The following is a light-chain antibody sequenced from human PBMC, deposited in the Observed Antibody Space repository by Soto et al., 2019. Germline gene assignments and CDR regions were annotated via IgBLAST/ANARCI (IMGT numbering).Light chain of an antibody. V-gene: IGKV1-5*01. Sequence: DIQMTQSPSTLSASVGDRVTITCRASQSISSWLAWYQQKPGTAPTLLIYDASSLESGAPSRFSGSGSGTEFTLTLGSLQPDAFATYYCQQYNSYSPWTFGQGTKVDIK. J-gene: IGKJ1*01. CDR3: QQYNSYSPWT. CDR2: DAS. CDR1: QSISSW.